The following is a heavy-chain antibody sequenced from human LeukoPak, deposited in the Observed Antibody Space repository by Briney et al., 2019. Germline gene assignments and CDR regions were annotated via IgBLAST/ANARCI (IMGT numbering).Heavy chain of an antibody. CDR3: ARDLKGSSLWWFDY. V-gene: IGHV3-21*01. CDR2: ISSSSSYI. D-gene: IGHD2-21*01. Sequence: GGSLRLSCAASGFTFSSYSMNWVRQAPGKGLEWVSSISSSSSYIYYADSVKGRFTISGDNAKNSLYLQMNSLRAEDTAVYYCARDLKGSSLWWFDYWGQGTLVTVSS. J-gene: IGHJ4*02. CDR1: GFTFSSYS.